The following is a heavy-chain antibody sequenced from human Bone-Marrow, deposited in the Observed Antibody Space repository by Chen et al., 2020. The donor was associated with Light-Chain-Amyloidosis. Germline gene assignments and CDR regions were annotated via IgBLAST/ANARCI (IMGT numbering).Heavy chain of an antibody. V-gene: IGHV4-31*03. CDR1: GGSINSASYY. CDR2: MYYRWST. J-gene: IGHJ4*02. Sequence: QVQLQESCPGLVKPSQTLSLTCTVSGGSINSASYYWGWIRQHPGKGLEWIGYMYYRWSTYYNPSLGSRVTISLDTSQNRLSLRLNSVTAADTAVYYCARATVVTSAIGFFDSWGQGTLVTVSS. CDR3: ARATVVTSAIGFFDS. D-gene: IGHD2-2*02.